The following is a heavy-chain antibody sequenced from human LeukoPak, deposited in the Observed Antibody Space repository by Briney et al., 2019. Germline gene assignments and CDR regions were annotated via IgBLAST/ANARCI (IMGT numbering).Heavy chain of an antibody. CDR1: GFTFSSYW. J-gene: IGHJ4*02. D-gene: IGHD5-18*01. CDR2: IKQDGSEK. V-gene: IGHV3-7*01. Sequence: GGSLRLSCAASGFTFSSYWMSWVRQAPGKGLEWVANIKQDGSEKYYVDSVKGRFTISRDNAKNSLYLQMNSLRAEDTAVYYCARDREIQLWLRSDYWGQGTLVTVSS. CDR3: ARDREIQLWLRSDY.